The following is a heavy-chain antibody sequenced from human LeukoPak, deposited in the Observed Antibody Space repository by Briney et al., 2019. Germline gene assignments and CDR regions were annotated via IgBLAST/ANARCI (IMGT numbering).Heavy chain of an antibody. CDR3: ARDFGSWFDY. D-gene: IGHD6-13*01. CDR1: GGSISSSSYY. CDR2: IYYSGST. V-gene: IGHV4-39*07. Sequence: PSETLSLTCTVSGGSISSSSYYWGWIRQPPGKGLEWIGSIYYSGSTYYNPSLKSRVTISVDTSKNQFSLKLSSVTAADTAVYYCARDFGSWFDYWGQGTLVTVSS. J-gene: IGHJ4*02.